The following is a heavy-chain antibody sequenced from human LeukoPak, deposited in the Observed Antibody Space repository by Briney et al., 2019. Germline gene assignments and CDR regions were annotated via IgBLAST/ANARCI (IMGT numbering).Heavy chain of an antibody. D-gene: IGHD2-2*01. Sequence: GGSLRLSCAASGFTFSSYAMSWVRQAPGKSLEWVSLISGDGGSTYYADSVKGRFTVSRDNSKNPLYLQMNSLRTEDTALYYCAKDISRNFVVVPAADYWGQGTLVTVSS. CDR3: AKDISRNFVVVPAADY. CDR2: ISGDGGST. CDR1: GFTFSSYA. J-gene: IGHJ4*02. V-gene: IGHV3-43*02.